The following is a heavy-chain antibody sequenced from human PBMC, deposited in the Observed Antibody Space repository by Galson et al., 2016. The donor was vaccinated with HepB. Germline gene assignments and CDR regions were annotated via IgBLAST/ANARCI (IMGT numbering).Heavy chain of an antibody. D-gene: IGHD3-22*01. CDR3: ARGKAALYDGVGYSPSPSFDV. CDR1: GFNVSTTY. Sequence: SLRLSCAASGFNVSTTYMGWVRQAPGKGLEWVSNIYSGEKTYYADFVKGRFTISRDNSRNTVYLQMNSLSDADTAISYCARGKAALYDGVGYSPSPSFDVWGQGTMVTVSA. J-gene: IGHJ3*01. CDR2: IYSGEKT. V-gene: IGHV3-53*01.